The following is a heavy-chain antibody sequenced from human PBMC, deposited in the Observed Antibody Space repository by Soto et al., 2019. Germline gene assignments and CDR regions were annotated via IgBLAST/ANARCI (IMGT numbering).Heavy chain of an antibody. CDR1: GGSFSGYY. CDR2: INHSGST. D-gene: IGHD3-3*01. CDR3: ARDHLQFFWSGSNGGWFDP. V-gene: IGHV4-34*01. Sequence: SETLSLTCAVYGGSFSGYYWSWIRQPPGKGLEWIGEINHSGSTNYNPSLKSRVTISVDTSKNQFSLKLSSVTAADTAVYYCARDHLQFFWSGSNGGWFDPWGQGTLVTVS. J-gene: IGHJ5*02.